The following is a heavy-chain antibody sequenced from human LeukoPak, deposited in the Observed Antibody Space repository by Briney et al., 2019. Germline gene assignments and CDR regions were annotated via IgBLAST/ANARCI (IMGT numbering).Heavy chain of an antibody. V-gene: IGHV3-21*01. CDR2: ISSSSSYI. CDR1: GFTFSSYS. J-gene: IGHJ4*02. CDR3: ARDQLGQWVVATQFDY. D-gene: IGHD6-19*01. Sequence: GGSLRLSCAASGFTFSSYSMNWVRQAPGKGLEWVSSISSSSSYIYYADSVKGRFTISRDNAKDSLYLQMNSLRAEDTAVYYCARDQLGQWVVATQFDYWGQGTLVTVSS.